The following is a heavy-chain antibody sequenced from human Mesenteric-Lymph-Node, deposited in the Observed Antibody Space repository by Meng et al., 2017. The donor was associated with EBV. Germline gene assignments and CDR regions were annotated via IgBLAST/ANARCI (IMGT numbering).Heavy chain of an antibody. D-gene: IGHD2-15*01. CDR3: TTGVVSATLDY. CDR2: IKTETDDGTT. CDR1: GFTFTYAW. J-gene: IGHJ4*02. Sequence: EVQLVESGGGLVRPGXSLRFSCAASGFTFTYAWMSWVRQAPGKGLEWIGRIKTETDDGTTDYVAPVKGRFTISRDDSKNTVYLQMNSLKTEDTAVYFCTTGVVSATLDYWGQGTLVTVSS. V-gene: IGHV3-15*01.